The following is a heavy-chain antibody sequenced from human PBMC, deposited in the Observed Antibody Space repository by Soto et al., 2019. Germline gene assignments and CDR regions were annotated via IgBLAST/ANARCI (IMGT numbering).Heavy chain of an antibody. Sequence: PGGSLRLSCAASGFIFRNYWMSWVRQVPGKGLEWLANINQDGGQKYYVDSVKGRFTISRDNARNSLYLQINSLRAEDTAMYYCARIGYSSSSLDYWGLGTLVTVS. CDR2: INQDGGQK. J-gene: IGHJ4*02. V-gene: IGHV3-7*03. CDR3: ARIGYSSSSLDY. D-gene: IGHD6-6*01. CDR1: GFIFRNYW.